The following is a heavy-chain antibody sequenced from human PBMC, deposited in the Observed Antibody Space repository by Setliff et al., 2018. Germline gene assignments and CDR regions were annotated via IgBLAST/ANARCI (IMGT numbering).Heavy chain of an antibody. D-gene: IGHD6-13*01. CDR1: TFATYG. CDR2: IRADASRT. J-gene: IGHJ4*02. V-gene: IGHV3-23*01. CDR3: AREPWQQLVVDY. Sequence: TFATYGMSWVRQAPGKGLEWVSGIRADASRTYYADSVKGRFTISRDNSRNTLYLQMNSLRVEDTAVYYCAREPWQQLVVDYWGQGTLVTVSS.